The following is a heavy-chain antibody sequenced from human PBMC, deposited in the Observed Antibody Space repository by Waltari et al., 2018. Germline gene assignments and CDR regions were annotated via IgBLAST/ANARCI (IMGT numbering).Heavy chain of an antibody. Sequence: QVQLVESGGGVVQPGRSLRLSCAASGFTFSSYGMHWVRQAPGKGLEWVAVISNDGSNKYYADSVKGRFTISRDNSKNTLYLQMNSLRAEDTAVYYCAKDLGVTQQLVMISPLDYWGQGTLVTVSS. D-gene: IGHD6-13*01. CDR1: GFTFSSYG. CDR3: AKDLGVTQQLVMISPLDY. V-gene: IGHV3-30*18. J-gene: IGHJ4*02. CDR2: ISNDGSNK.